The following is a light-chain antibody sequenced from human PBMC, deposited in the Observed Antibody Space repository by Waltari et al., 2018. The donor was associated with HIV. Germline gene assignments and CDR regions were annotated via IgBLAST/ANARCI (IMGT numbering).Light chain of an antibody. V-gene: IGKV1-9*01. J-gene: IGKJ3*01. CDR2: AAS. CDR1: QSISSY. CDR3: QQINSYPPFIT. Sequence: DIQLTQSPSFLSASVVYSVTITCRASQSISSYLAWYQQKPGKAPKLLIYAASTLQIGIPSRYRGSGSGTECTLSIRSLQPEAFATYYCQQINSYPPFITFGPGTKVHIK.